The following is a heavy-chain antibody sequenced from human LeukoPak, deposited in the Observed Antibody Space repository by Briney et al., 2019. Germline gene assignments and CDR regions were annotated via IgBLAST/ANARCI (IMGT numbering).Heavy chain of an antibody. V-gene: IGHV3-21*01. CDR2: ISSSSSYI. D-gene: IGHD1-26*01. CDR3: ARGSSNSGSYYNWFDP. Sequence: GGSLRLSCAASGFTLSSYSMHWVRQAPGKGLEWVSSISSSSSYIYYADSVKGRFTISRDNAKNSLFLRMNSLRAEDTAVYYCARGSSNSGSYYNWFDPWGQGTLVTVSS. J-gene: IGHJ5*02. CDR1: GFTLSSYS.